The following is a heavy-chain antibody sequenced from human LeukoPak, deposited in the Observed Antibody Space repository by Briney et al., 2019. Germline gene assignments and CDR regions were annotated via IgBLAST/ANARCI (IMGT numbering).Heavy chain of an antibody. CDR1: GGTFSRFT. D-gene: IGHD3-22*01. CDR2: ITPIFGTA. Sequence: SVRVSCKASGGTFSRFTISWVRQAPGQGFEWMGGITPIFGTANFAQKFQGRVSITADGSTSTAFMELSSLRSEDTAVYYCAREWGLESSGYYYAYWGQGTLVTVSS. V-gene: IGHV1-69*13. CDR3: AREWGLESSGYYYAY. J-gene: IGHJ4*02.